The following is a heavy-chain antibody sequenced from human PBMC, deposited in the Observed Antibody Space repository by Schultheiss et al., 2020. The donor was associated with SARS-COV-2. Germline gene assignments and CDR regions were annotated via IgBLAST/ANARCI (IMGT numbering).Heavy chain of an antibody. CDR3: ARTSCAVAGKAVDY. CDR1: GYTFTSYA. J-gene: IGHJ4*02. V-gene: IGHV1-18*01. Sequence: ASVKVSCKASGYTFTSYAMHWVRQAPGQGLEWMGWINPNSGGTNYAQKFQGRVTMTTDTSTSTAYMELRSLRSDDTAVYYCARTSCAVAGKAVDYWGQGTLVTVSS. CDR2: INPNSGGT. D-gene: IGHD6-19*01.